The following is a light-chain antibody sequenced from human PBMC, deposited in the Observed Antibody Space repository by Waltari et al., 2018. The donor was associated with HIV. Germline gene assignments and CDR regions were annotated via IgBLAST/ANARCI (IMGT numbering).Light chain of an antibody. V-gene: IGKV2-28*01. J-gene: IGKJ1*01. CDR3: MQALQIPWT. Sequence: IVVTQSPLSLPATPGEPASISCTSNQSLLYKNGYNYLDWYLQKPGQSPQLLIYFGSHRASGVPDRFSGSGSGTHFTLKISKLQTEDVGVYYCMQALQIPWTFGLGTKVEIK. CDR1: QSLLYKNGYNY. CDR2: FGS.